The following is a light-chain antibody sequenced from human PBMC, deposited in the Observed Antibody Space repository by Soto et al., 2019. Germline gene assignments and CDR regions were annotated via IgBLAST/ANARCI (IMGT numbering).Light chain of an antibody. Sequence: EIVMTQSPATLSVSPGERATLSCMASQSVSINLAWYQQKPGQVPRLLIYGASTRANGIPARFSGSGFGTEFTLTISRLEPEDFAMYYCLHHGSSLWTLGQGTKVDIK. J-gene: IGKJ1*01. CDR2: GAS. V-gene: IGKV3-15*01. CDR1: QSVSIN. CDR3: LHHGSSLWT.